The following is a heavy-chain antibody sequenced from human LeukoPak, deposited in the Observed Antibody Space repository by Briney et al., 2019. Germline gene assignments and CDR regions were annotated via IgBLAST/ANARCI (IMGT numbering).Heavy chain of an antibody. Sequence: SVKVSCKASGYTFTSYYMHWVRQAPGQGLEWMGGIIPIFGTANYAQKFQGRVTITADESTSTAYMELSSLRSEDTAVYYCARDKNSPWFDPWGQGTLVTVSS. V-gene: IGHV1-69*13. CDR1: GYTFTSYY. J-gene: IGHJ5*02. D-gene: IGHD2-21*01. CDR2: IIPIFGTA. CDR3: ARDKNSPWFDP.